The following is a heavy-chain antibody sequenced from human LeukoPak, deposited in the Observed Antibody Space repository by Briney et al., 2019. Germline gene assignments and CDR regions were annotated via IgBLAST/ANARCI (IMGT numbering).Heavy chain of an antibody. CDR3: ARGGTANYYYGMDV. J-gene: IGHJ6*02. CDR2: IYYSGST. Sequence: SETLSLTCTVSGSSISSYYWSWIRQPPGKGLEWIGYIYYSGSTNYNPSLKSRVTISVDTSKNQFSLKLSSVTAADTAVYYCARGGTANYYYGMDVWGQGTTVTVSS. D-gene: IGHD1-7*01. CDR1: GSSISSYY. V-gene: IGHV4-59*01.